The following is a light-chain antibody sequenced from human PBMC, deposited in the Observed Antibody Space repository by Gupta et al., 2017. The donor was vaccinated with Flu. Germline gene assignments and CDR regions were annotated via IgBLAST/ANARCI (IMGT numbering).Light chain of an antibody. CDR2: DAS. CDR1: QSVSSY. Sequence: MFTQSPSTLSLSPGERATLSCRASQSVSSYLAWYQQKPGQAPRLLIYDASNRATGIPARFSGSGSGTDFTLTISSLEPEDFAVYYCQQRSNWLWTFGQGTKVEIK. CDR3: QQRSNWLWT. J-gene: IGKJ1*01. V-gene: IGKV3-11*01.